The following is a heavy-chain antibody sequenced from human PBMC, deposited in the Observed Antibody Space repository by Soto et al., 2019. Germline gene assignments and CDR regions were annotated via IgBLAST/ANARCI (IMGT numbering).Heavy chain of an antibody. CDR2: IRSSGDRT. CDR3: AKQQGPGTPYYYAMDV. D-gene: IGHD1-1*01. CDR1: GFTFDDYA. Sequence: PGGSLRLSSAASGFTFDDYAMHWVRQAPGKGLEWVSVIRSSGDRTYYADSVKGRFTISRDNSKNTLYMQMNSLRAEDTAVYYCAKQQGPGTPYYYAMDVWGQGTTVTVSS. J-gene: IGHJ6*02. V-gene: IGHV3-23*01.